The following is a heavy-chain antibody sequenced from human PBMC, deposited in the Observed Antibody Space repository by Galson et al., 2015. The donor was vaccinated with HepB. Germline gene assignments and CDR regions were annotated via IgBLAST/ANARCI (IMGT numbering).Heavy chain of an antibody. J-gene: IGHJ4*02. CDR1: GYTFTSYA. D-gene: IGHD3-10*01. V-gene: IGHV1-3*01. CDR2: INAGNGNT. CDR3: ARESALTIVRGVIRSLDY. Sequence: SVKVSCKASGYTFTSYAMHWVRQAPGQRLEWMGWINAGNGNTKYSQKFQGRVTITRDTSASTAYMELSSPRSEDTAVYYCARESALTIVRGVIRSLDYWGQGTLVTVSS.